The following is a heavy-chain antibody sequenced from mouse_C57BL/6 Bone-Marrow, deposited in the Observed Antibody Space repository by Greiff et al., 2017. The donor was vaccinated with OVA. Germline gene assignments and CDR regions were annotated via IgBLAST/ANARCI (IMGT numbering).Heavy chain of an antibody. J-gene: IGHJ4*01. CDR3: ARIITTVVATHYYAMDY. CDR1: GYTFTDYN. CDR2: INPNNGGT. Sequence: VQLQQSGPELVKPGASVKIPCKASGYTFTDYNMDWVKQSHGKSLEWIGDINPNNGGTIYNQKFKGKATLTVDTSSSTAYMELRSLTSEDTAVYYCARIITTVVATHYYAMDYWGQGTSVTVSS. V-gene: IGHV1-18*01. D-gene: IGHD1-1*01.